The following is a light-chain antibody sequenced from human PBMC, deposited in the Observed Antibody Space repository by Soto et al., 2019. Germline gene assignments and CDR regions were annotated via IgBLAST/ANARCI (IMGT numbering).Light chain of an antibody. CDR1: QSVSSSY. CDR2: GAS. V-gene: IGKV3-20*01. Sequence: EIVLTQSPGTLSLSPGERATLSCRASQSVSSSYLAWYQQKPGQAPRLLIYGASSRATGIPDRFSGSGSGTDFTLTISRLEPEDFAVYYCQQYGSSPARTFGPGTKVEIK. J-gene: IGKJ1*01. CDR3: QQYGSSPART.